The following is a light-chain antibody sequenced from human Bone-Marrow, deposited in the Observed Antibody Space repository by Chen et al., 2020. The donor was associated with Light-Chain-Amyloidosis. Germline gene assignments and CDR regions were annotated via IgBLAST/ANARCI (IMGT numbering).Light chain of an antibody. CDR2: RDT. J-gene: IGLJ2*01. CDR3: QSADSSGTYEVI. CDR1: DLPTQY. Sequence: SYELTQPPSVSVSPGQTARFTCSGDDLPTQYAYWYQQKPGQAPVLVIHRDTERPSGISDRFSVSSSETTATLTISGGQAEDEGDYHCQSADSSGTYEVIFGGGSKLTVL. V-gene: IGLV3-25*03.